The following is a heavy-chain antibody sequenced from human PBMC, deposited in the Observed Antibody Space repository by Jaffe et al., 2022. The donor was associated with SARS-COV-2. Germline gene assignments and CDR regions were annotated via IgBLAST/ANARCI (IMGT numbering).Heavy chain of an antibody. Sequence: QVQLVESGGGVVQPGRSLRLSCAASGFTFSSYAMHWVRQAPGKGLEWVAVISYDGSNKYYADSVKGRFTISRDNSKNTLYLQMNSLRAEDTAVYYCAREIDRGYCSGGSCYSGGYFDYWGQGTLVTVSS. V-gene: IGHV3-30-3*01. CDR1: GFTFSSYA. CDR3: AREIDRGYCSGGSCYSGGYFDY. D-gene: IGHD2-15*01. J-gene: IGHJ4*02. CDR2: ISYDGSNK.